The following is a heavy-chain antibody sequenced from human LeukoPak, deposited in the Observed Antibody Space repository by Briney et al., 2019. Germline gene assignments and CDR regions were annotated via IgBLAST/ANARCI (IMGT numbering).Heavy chain of an antibody. J-gene: IGHJ4*02. D-gene: IGHD3-3*01. Sequence: PGGSLRLSCAASGFTFSSYAMNWVRQAPGKGLEWVSGISGSGGSPYYADSVKGRFTISRDNSKNTLYLQMNSLRVEDTAVYYCAKQYDFWSGPDYWGQGTLVTVSS. V-gene: IGHV3-23*01. CDR3: AKQYDFWSGPDY. CDR1: GFTFSSYA. CDR2: ISGSGGSP.